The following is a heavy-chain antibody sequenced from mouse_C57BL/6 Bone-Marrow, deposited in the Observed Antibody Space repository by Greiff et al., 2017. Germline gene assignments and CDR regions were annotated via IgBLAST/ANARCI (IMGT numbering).Heavy chain of an antibody. Sequence: EVKLVESAGGLVQPGSSMKLSCTASGFTFSDYYMAWVHQVPEKGLEWVANINYDGSSTYYLDSLKSRFIISRANAKNILYLQMSSRKSEDTATYYCARGVIRGYFDVWGTGTTVTVSS. J-gene: IGHJ1*03. CDR2: INYDGSST. D-gene: IGHD2-4*01. V-gene: IGHV5-16*01. CDR3: ARGVIRGYFDV. CDR1: GFTFSDYY.